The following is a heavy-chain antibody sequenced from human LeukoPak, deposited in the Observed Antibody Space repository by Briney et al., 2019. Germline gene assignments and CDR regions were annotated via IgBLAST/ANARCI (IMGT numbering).Heavy chain of an antibody. CDR1: GGSISNGIYY. Sequence: SETLSLTCTDSGGSISNGIYYWIWIRQPAGQGLEWIGRIYSSGSTNYNPSLKSRVIISVDTSKSQFSLKVTSVTAADTAIYYCARGGGRQMPTVCNYFDSWGQGTLVTVSS. CDR2: IYSSGST. CDR3: ARGGGRQMPTVCNYFDS. J-gene: IGHJ4*02. V-gene: IGHV4-61*02. D-gene: IGHD5-24*01.